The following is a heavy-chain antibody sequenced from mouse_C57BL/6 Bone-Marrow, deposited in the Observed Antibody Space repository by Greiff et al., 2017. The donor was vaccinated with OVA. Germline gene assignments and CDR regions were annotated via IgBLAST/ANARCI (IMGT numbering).Heavy chain of an antibody. CDR3: AREGLLRAMDY. D-gene: IGHD2-3*01. CDR2: IYPSDSET. J-gene: IGHJ4*01. V-gene: IGHV1-61*01. Sequence: VKLQQPGAELVRPGSSVKLSCKASGYTFTSYWMDWVKQRPGQGLEWIGNIYPSDSETHYNQKFKDKATLTVDKSSSTAYMQLSSLTSEDSAVYYCAREGLLRAMDYWGQGTSVTVSS. CDR1: GYTFTSYW.